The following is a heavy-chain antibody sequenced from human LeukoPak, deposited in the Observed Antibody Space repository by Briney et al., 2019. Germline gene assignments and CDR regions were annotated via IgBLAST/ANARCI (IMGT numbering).Heavy chain of an antibody. CDR3: AREKAVAGLEGIDY. V-gene: IGHV3-21*01. J-gene: IGHJ4*02. D-gene: IGHD6-19*01. CDR2: ISSSSSYI. CDR1: GFTFRSYS. Sequence: GGSLRLSCAASGFTFRSYSVNWVRQAPGKGLEWVSSISSSSSYIYYADSVKGRFTISGDNAKNSLYLQMNSLRAEDTAVYYCAREKAVAGLEGIDYWGQGALVTVSS.